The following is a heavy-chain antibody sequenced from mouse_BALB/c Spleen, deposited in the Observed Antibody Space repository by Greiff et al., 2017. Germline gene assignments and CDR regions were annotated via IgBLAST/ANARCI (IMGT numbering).Heavy chain of an antibody. J-gene: IGHJ4*01. D-gene: IGHD1-1*01. CDR3: ASLYYGSSFYYAMDY. V-gene: IGHV2-2*02. Sequence: VQLQESGPGLVQPTQSLSITCTVSGFSLTSYGVHWVRQSPGKGLEWLGVIWSGGSTDYNAAFISRLSISKDNSKSQVFFKMNSLQANDTAIYYCASLYYGSSFYYAMDYWGQGTSVTVSS. CDR2: IWSGGST. CDR1: GFSLTSYG.